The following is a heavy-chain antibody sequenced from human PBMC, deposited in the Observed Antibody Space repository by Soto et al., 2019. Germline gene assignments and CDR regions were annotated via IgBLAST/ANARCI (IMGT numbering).Heavy chain of an antibody. CDR1: GYTFTSYG. CDR3: ARASIAAAPSGWFDP. Sequence: QVQLVQSGAEVKKPGDSVKVSCKASGYTFTSYGISWVRQAPGQGLEWMGWISAYNGNTNYAQTLQGRVTMTTDTSTSTAYMELRSLRSDDTAVYYCARASIAAAPSGWFDPWGQGTLVTVSS. J-gene: IGHJ5*02. D-gene: IGHD6-13*01. CDR2: ISAYNGNT. V-gene: IGHV1-18*01.